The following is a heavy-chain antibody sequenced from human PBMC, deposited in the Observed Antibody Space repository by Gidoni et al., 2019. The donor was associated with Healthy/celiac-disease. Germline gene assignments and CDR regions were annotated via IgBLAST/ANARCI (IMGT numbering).Heavy chain of an antibody. Sequence: QLQLQESGPGLVKPSETLSLTCTVSGGSISSSSYYWGWIRQPPGKGLEWIGSIYYSGSTYYNPSLKSRVTISVDTSKNQFSLKLSSVTAADTAVYYCARHPTQQWLGNYYYYYMDVWGKGTTVTVSS. J-gene: IGHJ6*03. D-gene: IGHD6-19*01. CDR2: IYYSGST. CDR3: ARHPTQQWLGNYYYYYMDV. V-gene: IGHV4-39*01. CDR1: GGSISSSSYY.